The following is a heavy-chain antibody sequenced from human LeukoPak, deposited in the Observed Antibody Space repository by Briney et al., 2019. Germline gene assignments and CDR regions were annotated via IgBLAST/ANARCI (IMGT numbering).Heavy chain of an antibody. D-gene: IGHD2-2*01. J-gene: IGHJ5*02. Sequence: GASVKVSCKASGYTFTSYDINWVRQAPGQGLEWMGWMNPNSGNTVYAQKFQGRVTITRNTSISAAYMELSSLRSEDTAVYYCARAYCSSTSCYLRFDPWGQGTLVTVSS. CDR2: MNPNSGNT. CDR3: ARAYCSSTSCYLRFDP. CDR1: GYTFTSYD. V-gene: IGHV1-8*03.